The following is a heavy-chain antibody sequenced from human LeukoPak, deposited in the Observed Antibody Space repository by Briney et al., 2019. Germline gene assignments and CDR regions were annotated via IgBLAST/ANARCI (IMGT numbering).Heavy chain of an antibody. CDR2: IYHSGST. Sequence: SQTLSLTCTVSGGSISSGGYYWSWIRQPPGKGLEWIGYIYHSGSTYYNPSLKSRVTISVDRSKNQFSLKLSSVTAADTAVYYCAAQDRDYDFWSGYYFNYWGQGTLVTVSS. J-gene: IGHJ4*02. V-gene: IGHV4-30-2*01. D-gene: IGHD3-3*01. CDR3: AAQDRDYDFWSGYYFNY. CDR1: GGSISSGGYY.